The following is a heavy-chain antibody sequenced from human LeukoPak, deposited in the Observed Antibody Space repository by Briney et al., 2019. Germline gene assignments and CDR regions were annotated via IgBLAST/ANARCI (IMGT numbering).Heavy chain of an antibody. J-gene: IGHJ4*02. CDR2: IYHSGST. D-gene: IGHD3-22*01. CDR1: GGSISSGGYY. CDR3: ARFYYDSSGESL. Sequence: SQTLSLTCTVSGGSISSGGYYWSWIRQPPGKGLEWIGYIYHSGSTYYNPSLKSRVTISVDRSKNQFSLKLSSVTAADTAVYYCARFYYDSSGESLWGQGTLVTVSS. V-gene: IGHV4-30-2*01.